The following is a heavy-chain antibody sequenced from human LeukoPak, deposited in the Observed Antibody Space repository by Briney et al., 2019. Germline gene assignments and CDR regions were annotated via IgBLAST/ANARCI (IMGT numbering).Heavy chain of an antibody. D-gene: IGHD2-2*01. CDR1: GYTFSSYG. Sequence: QPGRSVRLSCAASGYTFSSYGMHWVRQAPGKGLEWVAVIWYDGSNTYYADSVKGRFTISRDNSKNTLYLQMNSLRAEDTAVYYCARAGGYCSSTSCQLLGYWGQGTLVTVSS. J-gene: IGHJ4*02. V-gene: IGHV3-33*01. CDR3: ARAGGYCSSTSCQLLGY. CDR2: IWYDGSNT.